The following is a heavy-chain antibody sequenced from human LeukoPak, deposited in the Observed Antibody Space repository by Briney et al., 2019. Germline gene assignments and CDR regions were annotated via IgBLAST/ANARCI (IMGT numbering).Heavy chain of an antibody. D-gene: IGHD3-3*01. CDR3: AKDSGDFWSGYLAQRGEFDY. V-gene: IGHV3-9*01. CDR2: ISWNSGSI. J-gene: IGHJ4*02. CDR1: GFTFDDYA. Sequence: GRSLRLSCAASGFTFDDYAMHWVRQAPGKGLEWVSGISWNSGSIGYADSVKGRFTISRDNAKNSLYLQMNSRRAEDTALYYCAKDSGDFWSGYLAQRGEFDYWGRGARVTVSS.